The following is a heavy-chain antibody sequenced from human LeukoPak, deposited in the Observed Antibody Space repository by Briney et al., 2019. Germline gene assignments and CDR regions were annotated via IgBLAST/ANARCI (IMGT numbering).Heavy chain of an antibody. V-gene: IGHV4-34*01. CDR3: ARGTRIFGVVTGSWWFAP. CDR1: GGSFSGYY. J-gene: IGHJ5*02. Sequence: SETLSLTCAAYGGSFSGYYWSWIRQPPGKGLEWIGEINHSGSTNYNPSLKSRVTISIDKSKNQFSLKLSSVTAADTAVYYCARGTRIFGVVTGSWWFAPGGQGTLVTVSS. D-gene: IGHD3-3*01. CDR2: INHSGST.